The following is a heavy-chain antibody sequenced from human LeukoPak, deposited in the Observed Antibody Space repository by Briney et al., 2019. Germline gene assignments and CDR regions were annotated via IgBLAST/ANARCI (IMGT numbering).Heavy chain of an antibody. CDR2: ISGSGGST. CDR1: GFSFSNYA. V-gene: IGHV3-23*01. J-gene: IGHJ4*02. D-gene: IGHD5-18*01. CDR3: AKARAHTYGGDY. Sequence: GGSLRLSCAASGFSFSNYAMSWVRQAPGKGLEWVSEISGSGGSTYYADSVKGRFTISRDNSKSTLYLQMNSLGAEDTAVYYCAKARAHTYGGDYWGQGTLVTVSS.